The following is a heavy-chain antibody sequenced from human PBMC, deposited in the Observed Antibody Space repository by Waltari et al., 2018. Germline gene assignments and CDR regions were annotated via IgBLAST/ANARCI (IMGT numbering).Heavy chain of an antibody. CDR3: ARRMTTQLIGGFDP. J-gene: IGHJ5*02. D-gene: IGHD4-4*01. V-gene: IGHV4-30-2*01. CDR2: IYYSGNT. CDR1: GDSISSGGYS. Sequence: QLQLQESGSGLVKPSQTQSLTCAVSGDSISSGGYSWSWIRQPPGKGLEWIGYIYYSGNTDYKPSLKSRVTISLDRSKNQFSLRLNSVTAADTAVYYCARRMTTQLIGGFDPWGQGTLVTVSS.